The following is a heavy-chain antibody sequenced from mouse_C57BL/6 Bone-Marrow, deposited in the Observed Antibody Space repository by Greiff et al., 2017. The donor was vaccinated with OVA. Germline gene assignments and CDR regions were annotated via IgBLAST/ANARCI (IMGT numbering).Heavy chain of an antibody. Sequence: VHLVESGAELARPGASVKLSCKASGYTFTSYGISWVKQRTGQGLEWIGEIYPRSGNTYYNEKFKGKATLTADKSSSTAYMDLRSLTSEASAVYFCASITRYFDVWGTGTTVIVSS. J-gene: IGHJ1*03. V-gene: IGHV1-81*01. CDR2: IYPRSGNT. CDR3: ASITRYFDV. CDR1: GYTFTSYG. D-gene: IGHD1-1*01.